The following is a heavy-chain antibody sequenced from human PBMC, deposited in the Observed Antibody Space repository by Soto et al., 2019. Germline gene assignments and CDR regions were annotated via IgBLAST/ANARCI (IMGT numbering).Heavy chain of an antibody. V-gene: IGHV4-61*01. J-gene: IGHJ4*01. D-gene: IGHD2-15*01. CDR1: GDSVSRGSHS. CDR2: IYYTGST. CDR3: ARASTGYRHGEN. Sequence: SETLSLTCSVSGDSVSRGSHSWTWTRQPPGKGLEFLGYIYYTGSTNYNPSLKSRVTFSVDTSKNQISLRLSSVPAANPALYYCARASTGYRHGENWGHRIRGTV.